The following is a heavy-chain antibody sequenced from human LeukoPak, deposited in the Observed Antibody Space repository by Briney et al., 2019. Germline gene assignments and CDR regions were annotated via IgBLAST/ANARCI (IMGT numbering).Heavy chain of an antibody. D-gene: IGHD6-6*01. V-gene: IGHV1-69*13. J-gene: IGHJ4*02. CDR2: IIPIFGTA. CDR3: AKRAVAARHIDY. CDR1: GGTFSSYA. Sequence: SVKVSFKASGGTFSSYAISWVRQAPGQGLEWMGGIIPIFGTANYAQKFKGRVTITADESTSTAYMELSSLRAEDTAVYYCAKRAVAARHIDYWGQGTLVTVSS.